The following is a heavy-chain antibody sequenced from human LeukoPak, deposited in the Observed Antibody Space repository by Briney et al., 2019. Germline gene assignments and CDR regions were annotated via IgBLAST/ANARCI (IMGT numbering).Heavy chain of an antibody. CDR3: AKGGGWGNWFDP. Sequence: PSQTLSLTCTVSGGSISSGGYYWSWIRQHPGKGLEWIGYIYYSGSTYYNPSLRSRVTISVDTSKNQFSLKLNSVTAADTAVYYCAKGGGWGNWFDPWGQGTLVTVSS. CDR2: IYYSGST. V-gene: IGHV4-31*03. CDR1: GGSISSGGYY. D-gene: IGHD3-16*01. J-gene: IGHJ5*02.